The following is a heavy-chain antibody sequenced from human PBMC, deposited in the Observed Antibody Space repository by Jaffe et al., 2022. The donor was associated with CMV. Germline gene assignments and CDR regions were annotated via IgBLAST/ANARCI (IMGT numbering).Heavy chain of an antibody. CDR1: GGTFSSYA. D-gene: IGHD3-16*01. Sequence: QVQLVQSGAEVKKPGSSVKVSCKASGGTFSSYAISWVRQAPGQGLEWMGGIIPIFGTANYAQKFQGRVTITADESTSTAYMELSSLRSEDTAVYYCARPTTNPIKYDPTYYYGMDVWGQGTTVTVSS. CDR3: ARPTTNPIKYDPTYYYGMDV. V-gene: IGHV1-69*01. J-gene: IGHJ6*02. CDR2: IIPIFGTA.